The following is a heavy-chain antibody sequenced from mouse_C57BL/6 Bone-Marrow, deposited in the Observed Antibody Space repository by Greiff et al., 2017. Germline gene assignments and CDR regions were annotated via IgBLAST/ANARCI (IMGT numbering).Heavy chain of an antibody. CDR2: IDPSDSYT. CDR1: GYTFTSYW. CDR3: ARLAPFYGSSYDWYFDV. Sequence: QVQLQQPGAELVKPGASVKLSCKASGYTFTSYWMQWVKQRPGQGLEWIGEIDPSDSYTNYNQKFKGKATLTVDTSSSTAYMQLSSLTSEDSAVYYCARLAPFYGSSYDWYFDVWGTETTVTVSS. D-gene: IGHD1-1*01. V-gene: IGHV1-50*01. J-gene: IGHJ1*03.